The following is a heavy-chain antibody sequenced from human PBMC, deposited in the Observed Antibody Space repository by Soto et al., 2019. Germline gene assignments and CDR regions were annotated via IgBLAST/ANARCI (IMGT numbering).Heavy chain of an antibody. CDR3: ARDGLTFGGD. D-gene: IGHD3-16*01. J-gene: IGHJ4*02. V-gene: IGHV3-21*06. Sequence: EVHLVEAGGGLVKPGESLTLSCAASGFTFGSFTLNWVRQAPGKGLEWVSSISSSSAYIYYAESVKGRFTISRDNARSTLYLQMNRRRLDDTAVYFCARDGLTFGGDWGQGTLVAVSS. CDR2: ISSSSAYI. CDR1: GFTFGSFT.